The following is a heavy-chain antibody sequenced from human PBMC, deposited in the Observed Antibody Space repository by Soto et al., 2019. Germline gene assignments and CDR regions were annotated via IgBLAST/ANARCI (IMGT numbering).Heavy chain of an antibody. CDR3: AHIPPRDVVVVAAIWFDP. CDR2: IYWDDDK. D-gene: IGHD2-15*01. V-gene: IGHV2-5*02. J-gene: IGHJ5*02. Sequence: QITLKESGPPLVKPTQTLTLTCTFSGFSLSTSGVGVGWIRQPPGKALEWLALIYWDDDKRYSPSLKSRLTSPTDGPTHQVLLTMPTMDPVDTATYSCAHIPPRDVVVVAAIWFDPWGQGTLVTVSS. CDR1: GFSLSTSGVG.